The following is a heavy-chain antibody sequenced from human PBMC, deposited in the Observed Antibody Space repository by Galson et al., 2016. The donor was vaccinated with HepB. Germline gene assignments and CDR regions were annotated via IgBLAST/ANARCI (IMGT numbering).Heavy chain of an antibody. J-gene: IGHJ4*02. CDR1: GFGFGDYA. V-gene: IGHV3-49*03. CDR3: ARAYCSGGSCYSFGY. CDR2: IRSKAYGGTT. D-gene: IGHD2-15*01. Sequence: SLRLSCAASGFGFGDYAMSWFRQASGKGLEWVGFIRSKAYGGTTEYAASVKGTFTISRDDSKSIAYLQMNSLKSEDTAMYYCARAYCSGGSCYSFGYWGQGTLVTVSS.